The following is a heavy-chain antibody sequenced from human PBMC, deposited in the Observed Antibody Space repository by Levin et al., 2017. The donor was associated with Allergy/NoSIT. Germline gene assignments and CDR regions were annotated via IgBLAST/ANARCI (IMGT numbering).Heavy chain of an antibody. V-gene: IGHV3-30-3*01. CDR2: ISYDGSNK. Sequence: QPGGSLRLSCAASGFTFSSYAMHWVRQAPGKGLEWVAVISYDGSNKYYADSVKGRFTISRDNSKNTLYLQMNSLRAEDTAVYYCARDGAGEVVTAIQPIYWYFDLWGRGTLVTVSS. CDR1: GFTFSSYA. J-gene: IGHJ2*01. CDR3: ARDGAGEVVTAIQPIYWYFDL. D-gene: IGHD2-21*02.